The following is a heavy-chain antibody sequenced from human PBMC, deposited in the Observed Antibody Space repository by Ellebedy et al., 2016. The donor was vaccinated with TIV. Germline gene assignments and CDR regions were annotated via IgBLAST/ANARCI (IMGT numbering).Heavy chain of an antibody. CDR1: GGTFSSYA. J-gene: IGHJ4*02. CDR2: IIPIFGTP. CDR3: ARATTSAYTAYGLGF. V-gene: IGHV1-69*13. Sequence: AASVKVSCKASGGTFSSYAINWVRQAPGQGLEWMGGIIPIFGTPHFAQKFQGRVTISADESTSTAYMEMSSLTSEDTAVYYCARATTSAYTAYGLGFWGQGTVVTVSS. D-gene: IGHD5-12*01.